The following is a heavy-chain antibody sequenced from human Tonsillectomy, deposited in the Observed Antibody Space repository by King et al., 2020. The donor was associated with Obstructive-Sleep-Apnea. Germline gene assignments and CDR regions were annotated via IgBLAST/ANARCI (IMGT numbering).Heavy chain of an antibody. V-gene: IGHV1-3*01. CDR1: GYTFTSYA. D-gene: IGHD6-13*01. CDR3: AREVIAAAGKDY. CDR2: INAGNGNT. Sequence: VQLVQSGAGVKKPGASVKVSCKASGYTFTSYAMHWVRQAPGQRLEWMGWINAGNGNTKYSQKFQGRFTITRDTSASTAYMELSSLRSEDTAVYYCAREVIAAAGKDYWGQGTLVTVSS. J-gene: IGHJ4*02.